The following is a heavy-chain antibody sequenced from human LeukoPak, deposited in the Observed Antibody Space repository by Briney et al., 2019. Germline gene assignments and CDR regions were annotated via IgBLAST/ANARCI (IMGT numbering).Heavy chain of an antibody. Sequence: ASVKVSCKASGYTFTTYDISWVRQAPGQGLEWMGWISGNNGKTNYAKKFQVRVTMTTDTSTSTTYMELRSLRSDDTAIYYCARRWGSGIRGAFDIWGQGTMVTVPS. CDR2: ISGNNGKT. CDR1: GYTFTTYD. CDR3: ARRWGSGIRGAFDI. D-gene: IGHD3-10*01. J-gene: IGHJ3*02. V-gene: IGHV1-18*01.